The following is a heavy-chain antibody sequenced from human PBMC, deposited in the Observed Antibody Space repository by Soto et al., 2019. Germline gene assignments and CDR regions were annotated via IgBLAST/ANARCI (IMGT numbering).Heavy chain of an antibody. Sequence: SVKVSCKASGGTFSSYTISWVRQAPGQGLEWMGRIIPILGIANYAQKFQGRVTITADKSTSTAYMELSSLRSEDTAVYYCARDSEDYDSPSGYYYYMDVWAKRTTVTVSS. CDR2: IIPILGIA. CDR3: ARDSEDYDSPSGYYYYMDV. J-gene: IGHJ6*03. D-gene: IGHD3-3*01. CDR1: GGTFSSYT. V-gene: IGHV1-69*04.